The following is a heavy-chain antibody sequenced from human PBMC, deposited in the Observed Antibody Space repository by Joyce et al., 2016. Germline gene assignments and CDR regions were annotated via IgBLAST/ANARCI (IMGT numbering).Heavy chain of an antibody. Sequence: QVQLVQSGAEVKKPGSSVKVSCKASGGTFRRETVNWVRQAPGQGLEWMGRIIPVLGVANYAQKLQGRVTITADKSTDTVYMELSSLRSEDTAVFYCATTALRRYLDSDGGWDNWGQGVLVTVSS. D-gene: IGHD3-9*01. CDR2: IIPVLGVA. CDR1: GGTFRRET. V-gene: IGHV1-69*02. J-gene: IGHJ4*02. CDR3: ATTALRRYLDSDGGWDN.